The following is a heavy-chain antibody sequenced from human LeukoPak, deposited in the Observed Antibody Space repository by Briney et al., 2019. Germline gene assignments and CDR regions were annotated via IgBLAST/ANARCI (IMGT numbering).Heavy chain of an antibody. CDR1: GFTFSSYA. Sequence: PSGGSLRLSCAASGFTFSSYAIHWVRRAPGKGLEWVAIISYDVSTKYGDSVKGRFTISRDNSKNTVYLQMNSLRVEDTAIYYCARYYVGALDWWGQGSQVTVSS. CDR3: ARYYVGALDW. J-gene: IGHJ4*02. D-gene: IGHD1-26*01. CDR2: ISYDVSTK. V-gene: IGHV3-30*03.